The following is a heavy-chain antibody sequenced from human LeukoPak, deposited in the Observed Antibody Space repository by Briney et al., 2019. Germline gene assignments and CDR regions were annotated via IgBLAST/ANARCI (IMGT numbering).Heavy chain of an antibody. J-gene: IGHJ4*02. V-gene: IGHV3-11*01. D-gene: IGHD1-26*01. CDR1: GFTFSDYY. Sequence: GGSLRLSCAASGFTFSDYYMSWIRQAPGKGLEWVSYISSSGATISYTDSVKGRFTISRDNAKNSLYLQMNSLRAEDTAVYYCARDYRSTFDYWGQGTLVTVSS. CDR2: ISSSGATI. CDR3: ARDYRSTFDY.